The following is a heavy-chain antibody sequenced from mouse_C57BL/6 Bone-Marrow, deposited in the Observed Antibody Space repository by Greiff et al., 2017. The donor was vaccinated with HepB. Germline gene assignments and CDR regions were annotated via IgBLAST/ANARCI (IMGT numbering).Heavy chain of an antibody. D-gene: IGHD4-1*02. J-gene: IGHJ3*01. CDR1: GYTFTSYG. V-gene: IGHV1-81*01. CDR3: VNWDGRFAY. CDR2: IYPRSGNT. Sequence: VKLQESGAELARPGASVKLSCKASGYTFTSYGISWVKQRTGQGLEWIGEIYPRSGNTYYNEKFKGKATLTADKSSSTAYMELRSLTSEDSAVYFCVNWDGRFAYWGQGTLVTVSA.